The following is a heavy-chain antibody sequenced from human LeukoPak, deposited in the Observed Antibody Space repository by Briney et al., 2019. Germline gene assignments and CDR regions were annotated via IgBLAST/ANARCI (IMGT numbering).Heavy chain of an antibody. V-gene: IGHV1-18*01. J-gene: IGHJ5*02. CDR2: ISAYNGNT. D-gene: IGHD3-10*01. CDR1: GYTFTSYA. CDR3: ARGLLLWFGELLAPNWFDP. Sequence: ASVKVSCKASGYTFTSYAMNWVRQAPGQGLEWMGWISAYNGNTNYAQKLQGRVTTTTDTSTSTAYMELRSLRSDDTAMYYCARGLLLWFGELLAPNWFDPWGQGTLVTVSS.